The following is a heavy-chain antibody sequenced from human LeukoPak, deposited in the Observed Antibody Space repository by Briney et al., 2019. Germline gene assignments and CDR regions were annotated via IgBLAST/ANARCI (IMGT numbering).Heavy chain of an antibody. CDR3: ARVLLGEYQLLYNGGYGMDV. CDR1: GYTFTGYY. J-gene: IGHJ6*02. V-gene: IGHV1-2*06. Sequence: ASVKVSCKASGYTFTGYYMHWVRQAPGQGLEWMGRINPNSGGTNYAQKFQGRVTMTRDTSISTAYMELSRLRSDDTAVYYCARVLLGEYQLLYNGGYGMDVWGQGTTVTVSS. CDR2: INPNSGGT. D-gene: IGHD2-2*02.